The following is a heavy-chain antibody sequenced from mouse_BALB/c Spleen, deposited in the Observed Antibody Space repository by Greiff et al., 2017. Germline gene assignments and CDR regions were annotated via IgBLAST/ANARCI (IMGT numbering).Heavy chain of an antibody. J-gene: IGHJ4*01. V-gene: IGHV14-3*02. CDR3: ARNLYYAMDY. CDR1: GFNIKDTY. D-gene: IGHD5-1*01. CDR2: IDPANGNT. Sequence: EVQLQESGAELVKPGASVKLSCTASGFNIKDTYMHWVKQRPEQGLEWIGRIDPANGNTKYDPKFQGKATITADTSSNTAYLQLSSLTSEDTAVYYCARNLYYAMDYWGQGTSVTVSS.